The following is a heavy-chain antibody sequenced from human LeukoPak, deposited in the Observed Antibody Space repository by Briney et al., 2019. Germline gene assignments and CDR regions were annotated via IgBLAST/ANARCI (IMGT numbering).Heavy chain of an antibody. CDR2: ISGSGGST. D-gene: IGHD3-22*01. V-gene: IGHV3-23*01. J-gene: IGHJ4*02. CDR3: AKGASFYYDSSGDY. CDR1: GFTFSSYA. Sequence: GGSLRLSCAASGFTFSSYAMSWVRQAPGKGREWDSAISGSGGSTYYADSVKGRFTISRDNSKNTLYLQMNSLRAEDTAVYYCAKGASFYYDSSGDYWGQGTLVTVSS.